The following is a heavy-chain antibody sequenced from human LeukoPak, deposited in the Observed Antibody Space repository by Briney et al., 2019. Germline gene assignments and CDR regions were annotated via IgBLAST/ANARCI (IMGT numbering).Heavy chain of an antibody. CDR1: GYRFYNYG. V-gene: IGHV1-18*01. J-gene: IGHJ1*01. CDR3: VRDFPTVSLRHFEF. CDR2: ISAYTGKT. Sequence: ASVKVSCQGSGYRFYNYGISWVRQVPGQGLEWVAWISAYTGKTDSAQKVQGRVTLTTDTSTSTAYMELRSLTSDDTAMYYCVRDFPTVSLRHFEFWGQGTPVTVSS.